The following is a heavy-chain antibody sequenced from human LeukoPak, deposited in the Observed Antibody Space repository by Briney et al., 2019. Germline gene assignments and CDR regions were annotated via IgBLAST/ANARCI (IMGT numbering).Heavy chain of an antibody. J-gene: IGHJ4*02. V-gene: IGHV1-69*04. CDR2: IIPILGIA. Sequence: SVKVSCKASGGTFSSYAISWVRQAPGQGLEWMGRIIPILGIANYAQKFQGRVTITADKSTSTAYMELSSLRSEDTAVYYCARGVVPAASNLAYWNQGTLVTVSS. CDR1: GGTFSSYA. D-gene: IGHD2-2*01. CDR3: ARGVVPAASNLAY.